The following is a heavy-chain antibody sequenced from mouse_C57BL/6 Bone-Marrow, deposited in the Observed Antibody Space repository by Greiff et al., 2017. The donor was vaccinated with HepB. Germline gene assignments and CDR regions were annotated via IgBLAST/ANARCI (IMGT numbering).Heavy chain of an antibody. J-gene: IGHJ4*01. V-gene: IGHV1-18*01. D-gene: IGHD2-3*01. CDR2: INPNNGGT. CDR3: ARWLLQRAYAMDY. Sequence: EVQGVESGPELVKPGASVKIPCKASGYTFTDYNMDWVKQSHGKSLEWIGDINPNNGGTIYNQKFKGKATLTVDKSSSTAYMELRSLTSEDTAVYYCARWLLQRAYAMDYWGQGTSVTVSS. CDR1: GYTFTDYN.